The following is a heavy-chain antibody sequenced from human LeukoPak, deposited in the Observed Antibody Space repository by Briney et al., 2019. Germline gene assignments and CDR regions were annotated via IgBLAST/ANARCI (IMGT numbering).Heavy chain of an antibody. Sequence: TCTVSGGSFSSYAISWVRQAPGQGLEWMGRIIPILGIANYAQKFQGRVTITADKSTSTAYMELSSLRSEDTAVYYCARGDRGSPSDYWGQGTLVTVSS. J-gene: IGHJ4*02. D-gene: IGHD1-26*01. CDR2: IIPILGIA. CDR1: GGSFSSYA. V-gene: IGHV1-69*04. CDR3: ARGDRGSPSDY.